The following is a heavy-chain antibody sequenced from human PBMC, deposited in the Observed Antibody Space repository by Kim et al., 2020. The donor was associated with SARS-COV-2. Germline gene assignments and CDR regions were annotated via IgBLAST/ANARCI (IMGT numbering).Heavy chain of an antibody. D-gene: IGHD1-26*01. CDR3: ARRSIVGATWSYFDY. CDR2: IYYSGST. J-gene: IGHJ4*02. V-gene: IGHV4-39*01. CDR1: GGSISSSSYY. Sequence: SETLSLTCTVSGGSISSSSYYWGWIRQPPGKGLEWIGSIYYSGSTYYNPSLKSRVTISVDTSKNQFSLKLSSVTAADTAVYYCARRSIVGATWSYFDYWGQGTLVTVSS.